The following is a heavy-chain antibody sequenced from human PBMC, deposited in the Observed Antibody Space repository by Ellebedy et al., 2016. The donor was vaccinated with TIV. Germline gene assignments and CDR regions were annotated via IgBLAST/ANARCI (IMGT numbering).Heavy chain of an antibody. D-gene: IGHD4-23*01. Sequence: MPSETLSLTCSVSGSSISSGYYSGWIRQPPGSGLEWIGSMFHSGSTYYSPSLKCRVTISVDTSKNQLSLRLSSVTAADTAVYYCARDGAGRWDYWGPGTLVTVSS. CDR1: GSSISSGYY. CDR2: MFHSGST. V-gene: IGHV4-38-2*02. J-gene: IGHJ4*02. CDR3: ARDGAGRWDY.